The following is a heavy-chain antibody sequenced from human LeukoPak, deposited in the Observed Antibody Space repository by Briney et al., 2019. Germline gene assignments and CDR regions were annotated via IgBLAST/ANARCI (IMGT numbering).Heavy chain of an antibody. CDR1: GFTFSRYW. Sequence: PGGSLRLSCAASGFTFSRYWMNWVRQAPGKGLEWVANIKQDGNEKNYVDSVKGRFSISRDNAKNSLYLQMDSLRAEDTAVYYCAKEGAYPIITYDSWGQGALVTVSS. CDR2: IKQDGNEK. V-gene: IGHV3-7*01. J-gene: IGHJ5*01. CDR3: AKEGAYPIITYDS. D-gene: IGHD3-10*01.